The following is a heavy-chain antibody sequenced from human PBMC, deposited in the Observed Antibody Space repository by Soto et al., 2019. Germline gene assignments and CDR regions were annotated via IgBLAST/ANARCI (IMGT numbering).Heavy chain of an antibody. D-gene: IGHD1-7*01. J-gene: IGHJ4*02. CDR1: GGSISSSSYY. CDR2: IYYSGST. V-gene: IGHV4-39*01. Sequence: SETLSLTCTVSGGSISSSSYYWGWIRQPPGKGLEWIGSIYYSGSTYYNPSLKSRVTISVDTSKNQFSLKLSSVTAADTAVYYCATQSITGTTNINWGQGTLVTVSS. CDR3: ATQSITGTTNIN.